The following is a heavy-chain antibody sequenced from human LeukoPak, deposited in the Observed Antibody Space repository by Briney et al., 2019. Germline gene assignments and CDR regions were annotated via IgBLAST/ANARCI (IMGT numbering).Heavy chain of an antibody. J-gene: IGHJ4*02. D-gene: IGHD3-16*02. CDR2: FDPEDGET. CDR3: ATWSSLGELSTFDY. V-gene: IGHV1-24*01. Sequence: ASVKVSCKVSGCTLTELSMHWVRQAPGKGLEWMGGFDPEDGETIYAQKFQGRVTMTEDTSTDTAYMELSSLRSEDTAVYYCATWSSLGELSTFDYWGQGTLVTVSS. CDR1: GCTLTELS.